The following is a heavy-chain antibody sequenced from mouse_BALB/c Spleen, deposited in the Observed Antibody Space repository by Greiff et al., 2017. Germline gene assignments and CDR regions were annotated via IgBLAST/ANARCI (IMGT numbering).Heavy chain of an antibody. D-gene: IGHD2-4*01. CDR2: INSNGGST. V-gene: IGHV5-6-3*01. J-gene: IGHJ3*01. Sequence: EVQGVESGGGLVQPGGSLKLSCAASGFTFSSYGMSWVRQTPDKRLELVATINSNGGSTYYPDSVKGRFTISRDNAKNTRYLQMSSLKSEDTAMYYCARERYDYDGWFAYWGQGTLVTVSA. CDR3: ARERYDYDGWFAY. CDR1: GFTFSSYG.